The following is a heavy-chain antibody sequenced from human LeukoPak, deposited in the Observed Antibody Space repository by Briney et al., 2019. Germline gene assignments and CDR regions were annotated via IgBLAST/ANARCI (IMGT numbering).Heavy chain of an antibody. CDR2: ISGSGGST. CDR1: GFTFSSYA. Sequence: GGSLRLSCAASGFTFSSYAMSWVRQAPGKGLEWVSAISGSGGSTYYAGSVKGRFTISRDNSKNTLYLQMNSLRAEDTAVYYCAKAVTFGGVIVIRLYYFDYWGQGTLVTVSS. J-gene: IGHJ4*02. V-gene: IGHV3-23*01. D-gene: IGHD3-16*02. CDR3: AKAVTFGGVIVIRLYYFDY.